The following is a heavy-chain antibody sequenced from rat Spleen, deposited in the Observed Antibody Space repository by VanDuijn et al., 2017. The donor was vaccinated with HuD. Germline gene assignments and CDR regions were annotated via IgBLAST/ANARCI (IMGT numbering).Heavy chain of an antibody. V-gene: IGHV5-20*01. J-gene: IGHJ3*01. Sequence: EVKLVESGGGLVQPGRSLKLSCAASGFTFSDHYMAWVRQAPAKGLEWVTSIPNAGGSPYYRDSVKGRFTASRDNAKSTLYLQMDSLRSEDTATYYCTTEGAAISTDNWFAYWGQGTLVTVSS. CDR3: TTEGAAISTDNWFAY. CDR2: IPNAGGSP. CDR1: GFTFSDHY. D-gene: IGHD1-2*01.